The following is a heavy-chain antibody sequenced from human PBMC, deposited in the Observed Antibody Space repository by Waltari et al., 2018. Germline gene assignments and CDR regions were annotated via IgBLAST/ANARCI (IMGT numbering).Heavy chain of an antibody. CDR1: GGSFSGYY. V-gene: IGHV4-34*01. D-gene: IGHD5-18*01. CDR3: ARWRELWLRYYYYGMDV. J-gene: IGHJ6*02. CDR2: INHSGST. Sequence: QVQLQQWGAGLLKPSETLSLTCAVYGGSFSGYYWRWIRQPPGKGLEWIGEINHSGSTNYNPSLKSRVTISVDTSKNQFSLKLSSVTAADTAVYYCARWRELWLRYYYYGMDVWGQGTTVTVSS.